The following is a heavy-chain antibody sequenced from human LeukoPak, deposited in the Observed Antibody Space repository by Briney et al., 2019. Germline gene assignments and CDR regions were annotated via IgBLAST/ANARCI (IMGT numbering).Heavy chain of an antibody. CDR2: INWNGGST. Sequence: PGGSLRLSCAASGFTFDDYGMSWVRQAPGKGLEWVSGINWNGGSTGYAGSVKGRFTISRDNAKNSLYLQMNSLRAEDTALYYCARDGEGWPEAEAFDIWGQGTMVTVSS. D-gene: IGHD3-10*01. V-gene: IGHV3-20*04. CDR1: GFTFDDYG. J-gene: IGHJ3*02. CDR3: ARDGEGWPEAEAFDI.